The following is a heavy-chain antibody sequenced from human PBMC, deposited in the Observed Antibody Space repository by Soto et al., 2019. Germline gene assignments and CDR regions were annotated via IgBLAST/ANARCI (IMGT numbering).Heavy chain of an antibody. CDR3: AREQAGLRYFDWLLTVDYYYYGMDV. CDR2: ISAYNGNT. Sequence: ASVKVSFKASGYTFTSYGISWVRQAPGQGLEWMGWISAYNGNTNYAQKLQGRVTMTTDTSTSTAYMELRSLRSDDTAVYYCAREQAGLRYFDWLLTVDYYYYGMDVWGQGTTVTVSS. J-gene: IGHJ6*02. D-gene: IGHD3-9*01. V-gene: IGHV1-18*04. CDR1: GYTFTSYG.